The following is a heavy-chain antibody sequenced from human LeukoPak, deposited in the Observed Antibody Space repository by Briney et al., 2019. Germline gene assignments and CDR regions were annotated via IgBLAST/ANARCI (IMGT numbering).Heavy chain of an antibody. CDR3: LVVLMVYTIPLDY. D-gene: IGHD2-8*01. V-gene: IGHV3-53*01. Sequence: GGSLRLSCAASGFTVSSNYMSWVRQAPGKGLEWVSVIYSGGSTYYADSVKGRFTISRDNSKNTLYLQMNSLRAEDTAVYYCLVVLMVYTIPLDYWGQGTLVTVSS. CDR2: IYSGGST. CDR1: GFTVSSNY. J-gene: IGHJ4*02.